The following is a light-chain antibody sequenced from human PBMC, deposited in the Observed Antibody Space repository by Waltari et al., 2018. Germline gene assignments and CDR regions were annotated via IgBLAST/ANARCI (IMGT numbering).Light chain of an antibody. CDR2: RAS. CDR3: QQYDASFPAT. J-gene: IGKJ2*01. Sequence: DIQMTQSPSTLSSSVGARVTSTCRASQDSRSWLAWYQQKQGKPPKLLIYRASNLDTGVPSRFSASGSGTHFTLTINSLQPDDFASYYCQQYDASFPATFGQGTKLEVK. V-gene: IGKV1-5*03. CDR1: QDSRSW.